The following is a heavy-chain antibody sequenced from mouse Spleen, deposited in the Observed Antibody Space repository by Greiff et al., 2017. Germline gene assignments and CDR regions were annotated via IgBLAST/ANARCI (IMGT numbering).Heavy chain of an antibody. CDR1: GFSLTNYG. D-gene: IGHD2-3*01. CDR3: ARYDVYDGFFAY. J-gene: IGHJ3*01. CDR2: IWSGGST. Sequence: VQLVESGPGLVQPSQSLSITCTVSGFSLTNYGVHWVRQSPGKGLEWLGVIWSGGSTDYNAAFISRLIISKDNSKSQVFFKMNSLQADDTAIYHCARYDVYDGFFAYWGQGTLVTVSA. V-gene: IGHV2-2*01.